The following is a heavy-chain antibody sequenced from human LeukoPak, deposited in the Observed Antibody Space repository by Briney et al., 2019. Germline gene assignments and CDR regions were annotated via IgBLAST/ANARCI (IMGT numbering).Heavy chain of an antibody. CDR2: ISSSSSYI. J-gene: IGHJ4*02. Sequence: GGSLRLSCAASGFTFSSYSMNWVRQAPGKGLEWVSSISSSSSYIYYADSVKGRFTISRDNSKNTLYLQMNSLRAEDTAVYYCAKDRAAAGRDYWGQGTLVTVSS. CDR3: AKDRAAAGRDY. D-gene: IGHD6-13*01. V-gene: IGHV3-21*01. CDR1: GFTFSSYS.